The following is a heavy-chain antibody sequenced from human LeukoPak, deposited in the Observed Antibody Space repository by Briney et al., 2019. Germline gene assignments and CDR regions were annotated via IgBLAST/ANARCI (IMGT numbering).Heavy chain of an antibody. CDR1: GFTFDEYA. V-gene: IGHV3-9*01. CDR3: AKDGSSLAAAGRGVTN. Sequence: GGSLRLSCAASGFTFDEYALHWVWQAPGKGLEWVSVISWNSGSTGYADSVKGRFSISRDNAKNSLHLQMNSLRPEDTALYYCAKDGSSLAAAGRGVTNWGQGTLVTVSS. J-gene: IGHJ4*02. D-gene: IGHD6-13*01. CDR2: ISWNSGST.